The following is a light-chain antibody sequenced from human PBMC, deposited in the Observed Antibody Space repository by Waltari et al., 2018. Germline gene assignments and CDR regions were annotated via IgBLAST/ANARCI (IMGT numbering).Light chain of an antibody. CDR2: GAS. V-gene: IGKV3-15*01. Sequence: EIVMTQSPATLSVSPGERATLSCRASQSVSNNLAWYQQKPGQAPRLLIYGASNRATGIPARFSGSGSGTEFTLTISSLQSEDFAVYYCQHYNNWPPLFSFGTGTKVDIK. CDR3: QHYNNWPPLFS. J-gene: IGKJ3*01. CDR1: QSVSNN.